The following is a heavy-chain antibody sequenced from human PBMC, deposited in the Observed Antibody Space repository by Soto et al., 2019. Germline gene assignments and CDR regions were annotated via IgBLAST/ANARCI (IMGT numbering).Heavy chain of an antibody. CDR2: MNPNTGNT. CDR1: GYTFSSYD. V-gene: IGHV1-8*01. Sequence: QVQLVQSGAEVKKPGASVKVSCKASGYTFSSYDINWVRQATGQGLEWMGWMNPNTGNTVYAQKFQGRVTMTRNTSISTAYMELSSLRSEDTAVYYCAREKFYRMDIWGQWTKVTVTS. J-gene: IGHJ6*02. CDR3: AREKFYRMDI.